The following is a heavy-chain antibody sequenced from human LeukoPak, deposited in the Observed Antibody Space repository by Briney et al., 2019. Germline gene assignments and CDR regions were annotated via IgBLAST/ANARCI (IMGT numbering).Heavy chain of an antibody. J-gene: IGHJ3*02. CDR3: ARDRAPGSGSYDAFDI. CDR2: ISSSSSYI. Sequence: PGGSLRLSCAASGFTFSSYSMNRVRQAPGKGLEWVSSISSSSSYIYYADSVKGRFTISRDNAKNSLYLQMNSLRAEDTAVYYCARDRAPGSGSYDAFDIWGQGTMVTVSS. V-gene: IGHV3-21*01. D-gene: IGHD3-10*01. CDR1: GFTFSSYS.